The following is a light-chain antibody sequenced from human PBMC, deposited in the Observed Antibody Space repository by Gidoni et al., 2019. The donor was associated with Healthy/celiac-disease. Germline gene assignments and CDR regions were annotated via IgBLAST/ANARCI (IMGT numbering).Light chain of an antibody. CDR2: GAS. Sequence: EIVLTQSPGTLSLSPGERATLSCRASQSVSSSYLAWYQQKPGQAPRLLIYGASSRATGIPDRFSGRGSGTDFTLTISRLEPEDFAVYYCKQYGSSPPSNTFGQGTKLEIK. CDR1: QSVSSSY. J-gene: IGKJ2*01. V-gene: IGKV3-20*01. CDR3: KQYGSSPPSNT.